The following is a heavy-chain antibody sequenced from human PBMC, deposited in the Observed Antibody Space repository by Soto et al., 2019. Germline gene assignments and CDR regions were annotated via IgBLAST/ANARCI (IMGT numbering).Heavy chain of an antibody. J-gene: IGHJ4*02. CDR3: ARAAAGTYGVFDY. Sequence: NPSETLSLTCTVSGGSIRGYDWVWIRQPPGKRLERIGYIYYTGSTDYSPSLKSRVTISVETSKNQFYLKLTSVTAADTAVYYCARAAAGTYGVFDYWGQGMLVTVSS. CDR1: GGSIRGYD. CDR2: IYYTGST. V-gene: IGHV4-59*01. D-gene: IGHD6-19*01.